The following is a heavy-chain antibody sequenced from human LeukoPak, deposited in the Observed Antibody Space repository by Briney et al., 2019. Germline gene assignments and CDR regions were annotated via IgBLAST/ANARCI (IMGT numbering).Heavy chain of an antibody. D-gene: IGHD2-15*01. V-gene: IGHV1-18*01. Sequence: ASVKVSCKASGYTFTTYGSTWLRQSPGQGLEWRGWISAYDGNTNYAQKLQGRVTMTTDTSTSTAYMELRSLRSDDTAVYYCARVNRWWATSGYFQPWGQGTLVTVSS. CDR1: GYTFTTYG. J-gene: IGHJ1*01. CDR2: ISAYDGNT. CDR3: ARVNRWWATSGYFQP.